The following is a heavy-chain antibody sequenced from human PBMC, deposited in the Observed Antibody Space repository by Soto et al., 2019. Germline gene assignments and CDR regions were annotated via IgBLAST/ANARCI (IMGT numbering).Heavy chain of an antibody. CDR3: AKGRGGSGSLTPRVDF. V-gene: IGHV3-23*01. CDR2: ISGGGDTT. CDR1: GFTFNNYA. J-gene: IGHJ4*02. D-gene: IGHD3-10*01. Sequence: EVQLLESGGGLVQPGGSLRLSCAXXGFTFNNYAMTWVRQAPGKGLEWVSAISGGGDTTSYADSVKGRFTVSRDGSKNTLYLQMSSLRAEDTALYYCAKGRGGSGSLTPRVDFWGQGTLVTVSS.